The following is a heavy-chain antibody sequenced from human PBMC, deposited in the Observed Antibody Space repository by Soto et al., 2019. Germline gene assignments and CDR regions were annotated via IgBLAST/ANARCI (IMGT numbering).Heavy chain of an antibody. V-gene: IGHV3-49*05. Sequence: KSVGSLRLSCTASGFSFGDYMMSWFRQAPGKGLEWVGFIRSKTYGETAEYAASVTGRFTISRDDSKAITYLQMNSLKTEDTAVYYCTRDQGKAPWPTSFDYWGQGTLVTVSS. J-gene: IGHJ4*02. D-gene: IGHD6-13*01. CDR3: TRDQGKAPWPTSFDY. CDR2: IRSKTYGETA. CDR1: GFSFGDYM.